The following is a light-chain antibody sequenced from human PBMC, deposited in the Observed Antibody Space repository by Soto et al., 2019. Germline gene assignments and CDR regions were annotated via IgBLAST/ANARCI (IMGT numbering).Light chain of an antibody. Sequence: QSALTQPASVSGSPGQSITISCTGTSSDVGGYNYVSWYQQHPGKAPKRMIYEVSNRPSGLSNRFSGSKSGNTASLTISGLQAEDEADYYCSSYSSSSTLVFGGGTQLTVL. CDR2: EVS. J-gene: IGLJ3*02. V-gene: IGLV2-14*01. CDR1: SSDVGGYNY. CDR3: SSYSSSSTLV.